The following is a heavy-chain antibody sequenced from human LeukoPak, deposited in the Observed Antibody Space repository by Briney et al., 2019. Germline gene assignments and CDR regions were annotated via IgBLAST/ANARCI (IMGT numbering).Heavy chain of an antibody. V-gene: IGHV3-30-3*01. CDR1: GFTFSSYA. CDR3: ARDRYYYGSGSDGLFWDY. Sequence: GGSLRLSCAASGFTFSSYAMHWVRQAPGKGLEWVAVISYDGSNKYYADSVKGRFTISRDNSKNTLYLQMNSLRAEDTAVYYCARDRYYYGSGSDGLFWDYWGQGTLVTVSS. CDR2: ISYDGSNK. J-gene: IGHJ4*02. D-gene: IGHD3-10*01.